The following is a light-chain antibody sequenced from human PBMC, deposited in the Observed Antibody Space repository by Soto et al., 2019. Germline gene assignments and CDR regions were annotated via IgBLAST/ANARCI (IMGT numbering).Light chain of an antibody. CDR1: QGISHY. V-gene: IGKV1-27*01. CDR2: AAS. Sequence: DIQMTQSPSSLSASVGDRVTITCRASQGISHYLAWYQQKPGKVPKLLIYAASTLQSGVPSRFSGSGSGTDFTLTISSRQPEDGATYYCQKYNSAPPWTFGQGTKVEIK. J-gene: IGKJ1*01. CDR3: QKYNSAPPWT.